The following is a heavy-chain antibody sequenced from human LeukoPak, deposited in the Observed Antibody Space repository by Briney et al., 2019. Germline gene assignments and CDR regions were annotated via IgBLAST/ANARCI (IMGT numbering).Heavy chain of an antibody. Sequence: PSQTLSLTCTVSGGSISSGNYYWSWIRQPAGKGLEWIGRFYPSGSTNYNPSLKSRVTISVDASKNQFSLKLSSVTAADTAVYYCARVDGSCSGGSCPSGNWFDPWGQGTLVTVSS. D-gene: IGHD2-15*01. CDR1: GGSISSGNYY. CDR3: ARVDGSCSGGSCPSGNWFDP. CDR2: FYPSGST. J-gene: IGHJ5*02. V-gene: IGHV4-61*02.